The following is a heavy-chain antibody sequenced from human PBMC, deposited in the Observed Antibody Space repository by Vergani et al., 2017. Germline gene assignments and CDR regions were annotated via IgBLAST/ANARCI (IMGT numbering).Heavy chain of an antibody. V-gene: IGHV3-30*18. D-gene: IGHD1-26*01. CDR1: GFTFSSYG. J-gene: IGHJ3*02. CDR2: ISYDGSNK. Sequence: QVQLVESGGGVVQPGRSLILSCAASGFTFSSYGMHWVRQAPGKGLEWVAVISYDGSNKYYADSVKGRFTISRDNSKNTLYLQMNSLRAEDTAVYYCAKPASDXIQAEWELHDAFDIWGQGTMVTVSS. CDR3: AKPASDXIQAEWELHDAFDI.